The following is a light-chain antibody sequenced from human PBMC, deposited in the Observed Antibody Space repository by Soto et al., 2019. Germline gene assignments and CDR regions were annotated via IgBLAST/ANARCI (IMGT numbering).Light chain of an antibody. J-gene: IGKJ1*01. CDR3: QQHDNWPT. V-gene: IGKV3-15*01. CDR2: GAS. CDR1: QSISNN. Sequence: EIVMTQSPATLSVSPGERVTLSCRASQSISNNLAWYQQKVGQAPKLLIYGASTRATGIPARFSGSGSGTEFTLTISSLQSEDSAVYYCQQHDNWPTFGQGTKVDIK.